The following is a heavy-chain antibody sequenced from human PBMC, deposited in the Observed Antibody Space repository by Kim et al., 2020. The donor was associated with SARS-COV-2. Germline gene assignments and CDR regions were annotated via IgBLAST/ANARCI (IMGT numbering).Heavy chain of an antibody. CDR1: GFPFSCYG. Sequence: GGSLRLSCAASGFPFSCYGMPWVRQAPGKGLEWLTDIKESGGDTNYADSVKGRFTISRDNPKNTLYLQMDSLRAEDTAVYYCAKAGGAGTDQLEYGLWG. J-gene: IGHJ2*01. CDR3: AKAGGAGTDQLEYGL. CDR2: IKESGGDT. D-gene: IGHD3-16*01. V-gene: IGHV3-23*01.